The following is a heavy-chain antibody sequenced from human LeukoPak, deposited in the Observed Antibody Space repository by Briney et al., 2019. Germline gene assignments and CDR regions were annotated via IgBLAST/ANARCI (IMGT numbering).Heavy chain of an antibody. Sequence: GGSLRLSCAASGFTFSDYYMSWMRQAPGKGLEWVSFISSSGSAEYYADSVQGRFTIPRDNAKNLLYLQMSGLTAEDTAVYYCARDERYYDFWSGRDWGQGTLVTVSS. V-gene: IGHV3-11*04. D-gene: IGHD3-3*01. J-gene: IGHJ4*02. CDR1: GFTFSDYY. CDR3: ARDERYYDFWSGRD. CDR2: ISSSGSAE.